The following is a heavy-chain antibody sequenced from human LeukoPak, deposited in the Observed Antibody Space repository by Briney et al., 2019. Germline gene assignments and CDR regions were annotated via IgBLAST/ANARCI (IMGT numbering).Heavy chain of an antibody. D-gene: IGHD2-2*01. CDR3: ARAGLDCSSTSCYGY. CDR1: GDSISNGRYY. CDR2: IYTSGST. Sequence: SETLSLTCTVHGDSISNGRYYWGRIPQPAGKGLEWPGRIYTSGSTNYNPSLKSRVTISVDTSKNQFSLKLSSVTAADTAVYYCARAGLDCSSTSCYGYWGQGTLVTVSS. J-gene: IGHJ4*02. V-gene: IGHV4-61*02.